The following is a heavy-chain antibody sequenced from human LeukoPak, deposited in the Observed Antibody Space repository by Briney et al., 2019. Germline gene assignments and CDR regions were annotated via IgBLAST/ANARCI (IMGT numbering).Heavy chain of an antibody. Sequence: SETLSLTCTVSGGSIRSYYWSWIRQPPGKGLEWIGYIYYSGSTNYNPSLRSRVTISVDTSKNQFSLKLSSATAADTAVYYCARSHGSGSYYNLNDYWGQGTLVTVSS. CDR2: IYYSGST. CDR3: ARSHGSGSYYNLNDY. J-gene: IGHJ4*02. V-gene: IGHV4-59*01. D-gene: IGHD3-10*01. CDR1: GGSIRSYY.